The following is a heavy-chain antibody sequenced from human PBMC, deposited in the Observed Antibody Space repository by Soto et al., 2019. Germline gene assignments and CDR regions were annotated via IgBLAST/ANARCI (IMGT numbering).Heavy chain of an antibody. D-gene: IGHD2-2*01. CDR3: ARPMGIHIVVVPAAFYYYYMDV. Sequence: GGSLRLSCAASGFTFSDYYMSWIRQAPGKGLEWVSYISSSGSTIYYADSVKGRFTISRDNAKNSLYLQMNSLRAEDTAVYYCARPMGIHIVVVPAAFYYYYMDVWGKGTTVTVSS. CDR2: ISSSGSTI. J-gene: IGHJ6*03. CDR1: GFTFSDYY. V-gene: IGHV3-11*01.